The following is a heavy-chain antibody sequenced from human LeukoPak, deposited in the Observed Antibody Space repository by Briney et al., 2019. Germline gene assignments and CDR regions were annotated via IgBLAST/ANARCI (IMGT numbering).Heavy chain of an antibody. J-gene: IGHJ4*02. CDR3: ARVGYSGYVLDY. CDR1: GYTFTTNG. Sequence: ASVKVSCKAFGYTFTTNGFSWVRQAPGQGLEWMGWISDYNGKTNYAQKFQGRVTMTTETSTTTADMELRSLTSDDTAVYYCARVGYSGYVLDYWGQGTLVTVS. D-gene: IGHD5-12*01. V-gene: IGHV1-18*01. CDR2: ISDYNGKT.